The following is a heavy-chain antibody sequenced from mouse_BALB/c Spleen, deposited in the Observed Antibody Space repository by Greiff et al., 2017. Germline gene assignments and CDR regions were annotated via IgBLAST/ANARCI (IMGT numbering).Heavy chain of an antibody. CDR3: ARLYGYERVWFAY. V-gene: IGHV3-2*02. Sequence: EVHLVESGPGLVKPSQSLSLTCTVTGYSITSDYAWSWIRQFPGNKLEWMGYISYSGSTSYNPSLKSRTSITRDTSKNQFLLQLKSVTTEDTATYDCARLYGYERVWFAYWGQGTLVTVSA. CDR2: ISYSGST. D-gene: IGHD2-2*01. J-gene: IGHJ3*01. CDR1: GYSITSDYA.